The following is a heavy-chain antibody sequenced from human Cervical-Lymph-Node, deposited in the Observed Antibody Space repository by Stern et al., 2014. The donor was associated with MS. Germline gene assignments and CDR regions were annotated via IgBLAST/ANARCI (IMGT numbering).Heavy chain of an antibody. CDR1: GFTFSRYT. Sequence: EVQLVESGGGLVKPGGSLRLSCAASGFTFSRYTMDWVRQAPGKGLEWVASISSRSSYIYDTDSVQGRFSLSRDNANNSLYLQMDTLTAEDTAVYYCVRNKGGALDIWGQGTMVTVSS. J-gene: IGHJ3*02. V-gene: IGHV3-21*06. CDR2: ISSRSSYI. CDR3: VRNKGGALDI. D-gene: IGHD3-16*01.